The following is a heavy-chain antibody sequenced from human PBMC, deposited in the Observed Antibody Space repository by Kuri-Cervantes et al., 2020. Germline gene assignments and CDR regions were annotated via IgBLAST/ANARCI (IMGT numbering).Heavy chain of an antibody. D-gene: IGHD3-10*01. CDR1: GGTFSSYA. V-gene: IGHV1-69*13. J-gene: IGHJ5*02. Sequence: SVKVSCKASGGTFSSYASSWVRQAPGQGLEWMGGIVPIFGTANYAQKFQGRVTITADESTSTAYMELSSVTAADTAVYYCARDFSPLWFRDRNWFDPWGQGTLVTVSS. CDR2: IVPIFGTA. CDR3: ARDFSPLWFRDRNWFDP.